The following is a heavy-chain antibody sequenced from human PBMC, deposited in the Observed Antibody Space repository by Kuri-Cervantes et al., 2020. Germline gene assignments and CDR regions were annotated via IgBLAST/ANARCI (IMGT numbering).Heavy chain of an antibody. CDR2: INSDGRKT. CDR1: GFTFSTNW. V-gene: IGHV3-74*01. CDR3: VRGERRNYHYFDY. J-gene: IGHJ4*02. D-gene: IGHD1-7*01. Sequence: GESLKISCAASGFTFSTNWLFWVRQAPGKGLVWVSFINSDGRKTNYADSVKGRFTISRDNAKNTLYLQMNSLRAEDTAVYYCVRGERRNYHYFDYWGQGTLVTVSS.